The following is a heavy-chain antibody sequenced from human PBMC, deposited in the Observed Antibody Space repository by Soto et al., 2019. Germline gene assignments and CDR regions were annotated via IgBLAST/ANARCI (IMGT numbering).Heavy chain of an antibody. CDR3: ATAGGYSIYYYYGMDV. V-gene: IGHV1-8*01. CDR1: GYTFTSYD. J-gene: IGHJ6*02. Sequence: QVQLVQSGAEVKKPGASVKVSCKASGYTFTSYDINWVRQATGQGLEWMGWMNPNSGNTGYAQKFQGRVTMTRNTSMSTAYMELSSLRSEDTAVYYCATAGGYSIYYYYGMDVWGQGTTVTVSS. D-gene: IGHD5-18*01. CDR2: MNPNSGNT.